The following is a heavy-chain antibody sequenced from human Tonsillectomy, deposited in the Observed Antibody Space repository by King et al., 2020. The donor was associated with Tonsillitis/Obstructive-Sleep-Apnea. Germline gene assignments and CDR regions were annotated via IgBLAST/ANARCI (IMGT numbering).Heavy chain of an antibody. V-gene: IGHV3-30*18. CDR2: ISYDGSNK. J-gene: IGHJ4*02. Sequence: VQLVEPGGGVVQPGRSLRLSCAASGFTFSSYGMHWVRQAPGKGLEWVAVISYDGSNKYYADSVKGRFTISRDNSKNTLYLQMNSLRAEDTAVYYCAKRESIAVAGTDYWGQGTLVTVSS. D-gene: IGHD6-19*01. CDR3: AKRESIAVAGTDY. CDR1: GFTFSSYG.